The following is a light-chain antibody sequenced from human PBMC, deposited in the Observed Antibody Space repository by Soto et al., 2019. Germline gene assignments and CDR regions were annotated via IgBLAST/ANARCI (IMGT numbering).Light chain of an antibody. CDR1: QSVSSSY. J-gene: IGKJ1*01. V-gene: IGKV3-20*01. Sequence: EIVLTQSPGTLSLSPGERATLSCRASQSVSSSYLAWYQQKPGQAPRLLIYGASSRATGIPDRFSGSGSGTAFTLTISRLEPEDFAVYYCQQYGSSPQTFGHGTQVEIK. CDR3: QQYGSSPQT. CDR2: GAS.